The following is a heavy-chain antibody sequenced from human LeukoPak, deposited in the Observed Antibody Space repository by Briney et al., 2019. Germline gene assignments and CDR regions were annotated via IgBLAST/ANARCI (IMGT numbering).Heavy chain of an antibody. Sequence: GGPLRLSCAASGFTFSSYTMNWVRQAPGKGLEWVSSLNSDGSDIYYADSVKGRFTISRDNAKNSLYLQMNSLTAEDTAVYYCTSGFWGQGTLVTVSS. CDR3: TSGF. D-gene: IGHD5-12*01. CDR1: GFTFSSYT. J-gene: IGHJ4*02. CDR2: LNSDGSDI. V-gene: IGHV3-21*01.